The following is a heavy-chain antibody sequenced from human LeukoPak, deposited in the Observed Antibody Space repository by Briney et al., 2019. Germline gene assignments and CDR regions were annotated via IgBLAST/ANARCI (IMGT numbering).Heavy chain of an antibody. CDR2: INSDGSST. V-gene: IGHV3-74*01. Sequence: PGGSLRLSCAASGFTFSSYWMHWVRQAPGKGLVWVSRINSDGSSTSYADSVKGRFTISRDNAKNTLYLQMNSLRAEDTAVYFCARRGVVIRVILVGFHKEAFYFDSWGQGALVTVSS. D-gene: IGHD3-22*01. CDR3: ARRGVVIRVILVGFHKEAFYFDS. J-gene: IGHJ4*02. CDR1: GFTFSSYW.